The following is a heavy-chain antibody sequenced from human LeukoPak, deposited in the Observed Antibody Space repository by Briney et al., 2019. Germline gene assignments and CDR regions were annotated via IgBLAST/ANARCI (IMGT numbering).Heavy chain of an antibody. CDR3: AKDPTVVVGTFDY. CDR2: ISGSGGST. J-gene: IGHJ4*02. V-gene: IGHV3-23*01. CDR1: GFTFSSYA. D-gene: IGHD2-2*01. Sequence: GGSLRLSCAASGFTFSSYAMSWVRQAPGKGLEWVSAISGSGGSTYYADSVKGRFTISRDNSKNTLYLQMNSLRAEDTAVYCCAKDPTVVVGTFDYWGQGTLVTVSS.